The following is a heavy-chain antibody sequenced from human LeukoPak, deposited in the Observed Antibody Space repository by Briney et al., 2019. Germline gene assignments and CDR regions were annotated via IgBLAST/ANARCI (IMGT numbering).Heavy chain of an antibody. V-gene: IGHV1-69*06. J-gene: IGHJ4*02. D-gene: IGHD3-22*01. CDR3: ARVAYYYDSSGHYFDY. CDR2: IIPIFGTA. CDR1: GGTVSSYA. Sequence: GAPVKASCKASGGTVSSYAISWVRQAPGQGLEWLGGIIPIFGTANYAQKFQGRVTITADKSTSTAYMELSSLRSEDTAVYYCARVAYYYDSSGHYFDYWGQGTLVTVSS.